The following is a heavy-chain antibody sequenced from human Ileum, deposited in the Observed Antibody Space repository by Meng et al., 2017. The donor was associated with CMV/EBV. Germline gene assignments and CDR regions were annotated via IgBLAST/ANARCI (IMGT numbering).Heavy chain of an antibody. V-gene: IGHV6-1*01. Sequence: SETLSLTCAISGDSVSSNRAAWNWIRQSASRGLEWLGRTYYRSNWSNDYAVSLKGRITINPDTSRNQVSLQVTSLTPEDTAMYYCTKANDGNGDFDYWGQGTLVTVSS. CDR3: TKANDGNGDFDY. CDR1: GDSVSSNRAA. D-gene: IGHD1-1*01. CDR2: TYYRSNWSN. J-gene: IGHJ4*02.